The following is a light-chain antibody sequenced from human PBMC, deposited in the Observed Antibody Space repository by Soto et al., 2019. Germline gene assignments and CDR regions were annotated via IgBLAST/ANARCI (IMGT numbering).Light chain of an antibody. J-gene: IGKJ5*01. Sequence: VLTESPSTVSLCAGERATLSCRASQSVTTYLAWYQQKPGQAPRLLIYDASNRATGIPARFSGSGSGTDFTLTISSLEPEDFAVYYCQQRSNWPPLISFGQGTRLEIK. CDR1: QSVTTY. CDR2: DAS. V-gene: IGKV3-11*01. CDR3: QQRSNWPPLIS.